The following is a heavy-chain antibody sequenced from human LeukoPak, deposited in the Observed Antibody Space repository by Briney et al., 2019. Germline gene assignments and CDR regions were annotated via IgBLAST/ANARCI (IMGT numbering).Heavy chain of an antibody. CDR1: GYTLTELS. CDR3: ARIPADSSSYYYISYFDY. Sequence: ASVKVSCKVSGYTLTELSMHWVRQAPGKGLEWMGGFDPEDGETIYAQKFQGRITMTTDTSTSTAYMELSSLASDDTAVYYCARIPADSSSYYYISYFDYWAREPWSPSPQ. D-gene: IGHD3-22*01. V-gene: IGHV1-24*01. CDR2: FDPEDGET. J-gene: IGHJ4*02.